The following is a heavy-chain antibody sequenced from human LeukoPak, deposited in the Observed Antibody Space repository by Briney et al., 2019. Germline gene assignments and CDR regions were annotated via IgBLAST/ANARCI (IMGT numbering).Heavy chain of an antibody. Sequence: GGSLRLSCAASGFTFSSYGMSWVRQTPGKGLEWVAAISGSGCSTYYADSVKGRFTISRDNSKNTLYLQMNSLRAEDTAVYYCAKEGDLITFGGVKGRPYYFDYWGQGTLVTVSS. CDR1: GFTFSSYG. J-gene: IGHJ4*02. V-gene: IGHV3-23*01. D-gene: IGHD3-16*01. CDR3: AKEGDLITFGGVKGRPYYFDY. CDR2: ISGSGCST.